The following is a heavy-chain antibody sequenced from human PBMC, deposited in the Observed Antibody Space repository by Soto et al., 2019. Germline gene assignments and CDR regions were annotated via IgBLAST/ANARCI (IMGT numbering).Heavy chain of an antibody. D-gene: IGHD3-10*01. CDR1: GYTFSNYG. CDR2: ISLYSDGT. V-gene: IGHV1-18*01. CDR3: ATYYYGSGSYYRFDY. J-gene: IGHJ4*02. Sequence: ASVKVSCKTSGYTFSNYGITWVRQAPGQPLEWLGWISLYSDGTNYAQKFQGRVSMTTDTSTTTAYMELWGLTSDDTAVYFCATYYYGSGSYYRFDYWGQGSLVTVSS.